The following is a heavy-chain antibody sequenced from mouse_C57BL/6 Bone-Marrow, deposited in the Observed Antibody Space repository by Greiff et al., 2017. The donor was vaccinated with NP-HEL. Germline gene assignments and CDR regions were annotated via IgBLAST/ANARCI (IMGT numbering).Heavy chain of an antibody. CDR2: ISDGGSYT. CDR1: GFTFSSYA. CDR3: ARGGYGSRGG. J-gene: IGHJ3*01. Sequence: EVMLVESGGGLVKPGGSLKLSCAASGFTFSSYAMSWVRQTPEKRLEWVATISDGGSYTYYPDNVKGRFTISRDNAKNNLYLQMSHLKSEDTAMYYCARGGYGSRGGRGQGTLVTVSA. V-gene: IGHV5-4*03. D-gene: IGHD1-1*01.